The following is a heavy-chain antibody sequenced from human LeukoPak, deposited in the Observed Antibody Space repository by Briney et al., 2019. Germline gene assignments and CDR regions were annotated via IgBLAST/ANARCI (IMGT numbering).Heavy chain of an antibody. J-gene: IGHJ5*02. CDR2: INPSGGST. CDR3: ARAGCGGGCYYYNHLGLGWFDP. D-gene: IGHD2-21*02. CDR1: GYTFTSYY. Sequence: ASVKVSCKASGYTFTSYYMHWVRQAPGQGLEWMGIINPSGGSTSYAQKFQGRVTMTRDTSTSTVYMELSSLRSEDTAVYYCARAGCGGGCYYYNHLGLGWFDPWGQGTLVTVSS. V-gene: IGHV1-46*01.